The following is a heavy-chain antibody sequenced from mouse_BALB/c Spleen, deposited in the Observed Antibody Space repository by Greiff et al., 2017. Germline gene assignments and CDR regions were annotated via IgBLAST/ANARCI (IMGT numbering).Heavy chain of an antibody. CDR2: IWGDGST. CDR1: GFSLTGYG. CDR3: ARGPYGNDGAMDY. D-gene: IGHD2-2*01. Sequence: QVQLKESGPGLVAPSQSLSITCTVSGFSLTGYGVNWVRQPPGKGLEWLGMIWGDGSTDYNSALISRLSISKDNSKSQVFLKMNSLQTDDTARYYCARGPYGNDGAMDYWGQGTSVTVSS. V-gene: IGHV2-6-7*01. J-gene: IGHJ4*01.